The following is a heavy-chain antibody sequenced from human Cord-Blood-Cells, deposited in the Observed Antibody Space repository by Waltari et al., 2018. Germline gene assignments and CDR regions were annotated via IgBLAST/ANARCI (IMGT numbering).Heavy chain of an antibody. CDR1: GGSISSSSYY. V-gene: IGHV4-39*01. CDR2: IYYSGST. CDR3: ARPPGDGWYFDL. J-gene: IGHJ2*01. Sequence: QLQLQESGPGLVKPSETLSLTCTVSGGSISSSSYYWGWIRQPPGKGLEWIGSIYYSGSTYYSPSRKSRVTISVDTSKNQFSLKLSSVTAADTAVYYCARPPGDGWYFDLWGRGTLVTVSS. D-gene: IGHD3-10*01.